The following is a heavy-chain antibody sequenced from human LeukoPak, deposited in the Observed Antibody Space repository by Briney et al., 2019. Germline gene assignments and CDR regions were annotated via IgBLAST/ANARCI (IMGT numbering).Heavy chain of an antibody. V-gene: IGHV3-30*18. CDR3: AKASGTMGRLDWFDS. J-gene: IGHJ5*01. D-gene: IGHD4/OR15-4a*01. CDR1: RFNFRSSG. CDR2: ISSDGSNK. Sequence: GGSLRLSCAASRFNFRSSGLHWVRQAPGKGLEWVAVISSDGSNKYYADSVRGRFTISRDNSKNTLYLQMNSLRVEDTAVYYCAKASGTMGRLDWFDSWGQGTLVTVSS.